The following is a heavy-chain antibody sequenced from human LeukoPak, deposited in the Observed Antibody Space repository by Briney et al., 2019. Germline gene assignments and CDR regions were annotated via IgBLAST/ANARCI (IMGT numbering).Heavy chain of an antibody. CDR1: GFTLTDAW. J-gene: IGHJ4*02. CDR2: LKGKTDGGTT. D-gene: IGHD3-10*01. Sequence: KTGGSLRLSCAASGFTLTDAWMNWVRLAPGGGLEWVGRLKGKTDGGTTEYAAPVKGRFTISTDVSKNTLYLQMDSLKTEDTAVYYCSTVRGVAYYFDYWGRGTLVTVSS. CDR3: STVRGVAYYFDY. V-gene: IGHV3-15*01.